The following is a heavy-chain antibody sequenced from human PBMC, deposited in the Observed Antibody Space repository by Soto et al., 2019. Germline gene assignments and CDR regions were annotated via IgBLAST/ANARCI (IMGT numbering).Heavy chain of an antibody. CDR3: ARGHSTHCSNGVCSFFYNHEMDV. D-gene: IGHD2-8*01. CDR1: GYSFTDYH. V-gene: IGHV1-2*04. Sequence: GASVEVSCKXSGYSFTDYHIHWVRQAPGQGLEWLGRINPKSGGTSTAQKFQGWVTMTRDRSISTVYMELTRLRSDDTAVYFCARGHSTHCSNGVCSFFYNHEMDVWGQGTTVTVSS. CDR2: INPKSGGT. J-gene: IGHJ6*02.